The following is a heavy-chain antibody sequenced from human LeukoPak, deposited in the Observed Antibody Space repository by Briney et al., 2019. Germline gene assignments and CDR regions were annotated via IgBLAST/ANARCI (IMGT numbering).Heavy chain of an antibody. Sequence: SETLSLTCAVYGGSFSGYYWSWIRQPPGKGLEWIGEINHSGSTNYNPSLKSRVTISVDTSKNQFSLKLSSVSAADTAVYYCARYYYGSDIWGQGTMVTVSS. CDR1: GGSFSGYY. V-gene: IGHV4-34*01. J-gene: IGHJ3*02. D-gene: IGHD3-10*01. CDR3: ARYYYGSDI. CDR2: INHSGST.